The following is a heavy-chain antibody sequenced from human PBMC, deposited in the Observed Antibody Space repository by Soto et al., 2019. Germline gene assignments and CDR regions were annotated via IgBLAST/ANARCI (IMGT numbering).Heavy chain of an antibody. CDR2: ITPDGSGT. V-gene: IGHV3-74*01. CDR3: VRDQSVWLRDY. J-gene: IGHJ4*02. CDR1: GFTFNNYW. D-gene: IGHD5-12*01. Sequence: DVQLVESGGVLVQPGGSLRLSCAASGFTFNNYWMHWVRQAPGKGLEWVSRITPDGSGTVYADSVKGRFTISRDNTRSTLYLQMNSLRAEDSALYYCVRDQSVWLRDYWGQGTLVTVSS.